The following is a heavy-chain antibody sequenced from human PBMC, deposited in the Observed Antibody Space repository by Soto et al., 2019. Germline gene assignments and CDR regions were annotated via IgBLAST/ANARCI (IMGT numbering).Heavy chain of an antibody. CDR3: ARRGTAALGTSRNDHFDS. Sequence: GGSLRLSCAASGITFSNYGMHWVRQAPGRGLEWLAVIAYDGSSKYYAESVRGRFTISRDNARNTVFLQMNSLRGEDTAVYYCARRGTAALGTSRNDHFDSWGQGALVTSPQ. V-gene: IGHV3-30*03. D-gene: IGHD1-1*01. CDR2: IAYDGSSK. CDR1: GITFSNYG. J-gene: IGHJ4*02.